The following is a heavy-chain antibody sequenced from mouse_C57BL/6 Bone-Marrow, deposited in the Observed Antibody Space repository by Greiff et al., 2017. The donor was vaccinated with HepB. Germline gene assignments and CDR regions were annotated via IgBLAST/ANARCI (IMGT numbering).Heavy chain of an antibody. Sequence: EVQLVESGGDLVKPGGSLKLSCAASGFTFSSYGMSWVRQTPDKRLEWVATISSGGSYTYYPDSVKGRFTISRDNAKNTLYLQMSSLKSEDTAMYYCARRSFYYGSSYRYFDVWGTGTTVTVSS. CDR3: ARRSFYYGSSYRYFDV. CDR1: GFTFSSYG. CDR2: ISSGGSYT. V-gene: IGHV5-6*01. J-gene: IGHJ1*03. D-gene: IGHD1-1*01.